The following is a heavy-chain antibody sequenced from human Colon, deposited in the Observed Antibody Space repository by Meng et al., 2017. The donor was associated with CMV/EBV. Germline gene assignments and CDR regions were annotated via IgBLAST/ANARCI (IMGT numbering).Heavy chain of an antibody. D-gene: IGHD3-3*01. CDR3: TKGLQYSYFWGVDS. J-gene: IGHJ4*02. CDR1: GFTFNNYA. V-gene: IGHV3-23*01. CDR2: ISGSGSTT. Sequence: GESLRLSCTASGFTFNNYALSWVRQPPGKGLQWAAAISGSGSTTYYADSVKGRFTISRDNSKNTVYLQMNSLRVEDTALYYCTKGLQYSYFWGVDSWGQGTPVTVSS.